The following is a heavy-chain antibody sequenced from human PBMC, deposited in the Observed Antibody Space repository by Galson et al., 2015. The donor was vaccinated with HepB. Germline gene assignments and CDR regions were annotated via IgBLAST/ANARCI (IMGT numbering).Heavy chain of an antibody. V-gene: IGHV3-15*01. CDR3: TTEYSGSYYVDY. CDR1: GFTFSSAW. Sequence: SLRLSCAASGFTFSSAWMSWVRQAPGKGLEWVGRIKSKTDGGTTDYAAPVKGRFTISRDDSKNTLYLQMNSLKTEDTAVYYCTTEYSGSYYVDYWGQGTLVTVSS. J-gene: IGHJ4*02. D-gene: IGHD1-26*01. CDR2: IKSKTDGGTT.